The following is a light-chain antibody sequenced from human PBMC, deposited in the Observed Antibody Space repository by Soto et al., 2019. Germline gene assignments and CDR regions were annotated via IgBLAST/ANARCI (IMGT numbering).Light chain of an antibody. CDR1: QSVSSN. CDR2: GAS. CDR3: QQYNNWPALT. V-gene: IGKV3-15*01. Sequence: EIVMTQSPATLSVSPGERATLSCRASQSVSSNLAWYQQKPGQAPRLLIYGASTRATGIPARFSASRSGTEFTLTISSLQSEDFAVYYCQQYNNWPALTFGGGPKVEIK. J-gene: IGKJ4*01.